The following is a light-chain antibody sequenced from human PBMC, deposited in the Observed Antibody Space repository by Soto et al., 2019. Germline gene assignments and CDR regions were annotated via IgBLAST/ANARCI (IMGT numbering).Light chain of an antibody. V-gene: IGLV4-60*03. CDR1: SGHSSYI. CDR3: ETWDSNPHE. Sequence: QLVLTQSSSASASLGSSVKLTCTLSSGHSSYIIAWHQQQPGKAPRYLMKLEGSGSYNKGSGVPDRFSGSSSGADRYLTISNLQSEDEADYYCETWDSNPHEFGGGTKLTVL. J-gene: IGLJ2*01. CDR2: LEGSGSY.